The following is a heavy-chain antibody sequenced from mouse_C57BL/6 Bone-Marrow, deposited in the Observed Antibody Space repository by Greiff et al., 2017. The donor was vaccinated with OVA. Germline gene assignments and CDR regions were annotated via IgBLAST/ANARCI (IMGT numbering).Heavy chain of an antibody. D-gene: IGHD2-3*01. CDR3: ARGAIYDGYYGFAY. J-gene: IGHJ3*01. CDR2: IDPSDSET. V-gene: IGHV1-52*01. Sequence: VKLQQPGAELVRPGSSVKLSCKASGYTFTSYWMHWVKQRPIQGLEWIGNIDPSDSETHYNQKFKDKATLTVDKSSSTAYMQLSSLTSEDSAVYYCARGAIYDGYYGFAYWGQGTLVTVSA. CDR1: GYTFTSYW.